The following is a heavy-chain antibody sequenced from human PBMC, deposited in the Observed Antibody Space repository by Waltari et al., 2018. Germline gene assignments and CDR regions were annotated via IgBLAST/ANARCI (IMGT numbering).Heavy chain of an antibody. CDR3: TRGGNYDFWSHSPFVDP. V-gene: IGHV4-34*01. J-gene: IGHJ5*02. CDR2: IRHPGNT. Sequence: QVQLQQWGAGLLKPSETLSLTCSVSGASFSSYYWGWVRHVPGKGLEWIGQIRHPGNTHSTPSLQSRVAISIDTSRIQFSLRVFSVTAADTGLYFCTRGGNYDFWSHSPFVDPWGQGTQVSVSS. D-gene: IGHD3-3*01. CDR1: GASFSSYY.